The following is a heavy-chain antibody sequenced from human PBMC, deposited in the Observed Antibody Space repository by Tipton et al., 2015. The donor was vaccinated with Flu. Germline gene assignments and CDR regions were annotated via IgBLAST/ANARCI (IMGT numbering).Heavy chain of an antibody. CDR3: ARDEGRYVDLPTRNAFDI. J-gene: IGHJ3*02. D-gene: IGHD3-9*01. CDR1: GYTFTSYY. CDR2: INPSGGST. Sequence: QLVQSGAEVKKPGASVKVSCKASGYTFTSYYMHWVRQAPGQGLEWMGIINPSGGSTSYAQKFQGRVTMTRDTSTSTVYMELSSLRSEDTAVYYCARDEGRYVDLPTRNAFDIWGQGTMVTVSS. V-gene: IGHV1-46*01.